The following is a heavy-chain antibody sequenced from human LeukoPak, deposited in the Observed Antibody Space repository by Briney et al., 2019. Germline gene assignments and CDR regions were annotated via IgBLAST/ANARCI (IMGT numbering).Heavy chain of an antibody. CDR2: IKQDGSEK. Sequence: GGSLRLSCAAPGFTFSSYWMSWVRQAPGKGLEWVANIKQDGSEKYYVDSVKGRFTISRDNAKNSLYLQMNSLRAEDTAVYYCAREGVRDAGVDYWGQGTLVTVSS. J-gene: IGHJ4*02. CDR1: GFTFSSYW. CDR3: AREGVRDAGVDY. D-gene: IGHD3-10*02. V-gene: IGHV3-7*01.